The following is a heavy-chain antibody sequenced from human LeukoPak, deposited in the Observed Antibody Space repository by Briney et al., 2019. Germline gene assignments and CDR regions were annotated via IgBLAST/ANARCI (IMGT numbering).Heavy chain of an antibody. D-gene: IGHD6-13*01. Sequence: GGSLRLSCAAPGFPFSNYWMHWVRHAPGKGLVWVSRVNSDGSTTNYADSVKGRFTISRDNAENTLYMRMNSLRPEDTAVYYCARGYYSSSRFDSWGQGTLVTVSS. CDR1: GFPFSNYW. CDR3: ARGYYSSSRFDS. J-gene: IGHJ4*02. CDR2: VNSDGSTT. V-gene: IGHV3-74*01.